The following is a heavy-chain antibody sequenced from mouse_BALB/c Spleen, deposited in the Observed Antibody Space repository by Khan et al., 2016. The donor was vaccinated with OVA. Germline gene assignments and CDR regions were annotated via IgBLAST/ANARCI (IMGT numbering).Heavy chain of an antibody. CDR2: TYPGNGDT. Sequence: LEVSGAELARPGASVKLSCKASGYSFTNYWMQWVKQRPGQGLEWIGTTYPGNGDTRYTQNFKGKATLTADKSSNTAYMQLSSLASEDSAVYYCARGGITTGYFDYWGLGTTLTVSS. CDR1: GYSFTNYW. J-gene: IGHJ2*01. CDR3: ARGGITTGYFDY. D-gene: IGHD1-1*01. V-gene: IGHV1-87*01.